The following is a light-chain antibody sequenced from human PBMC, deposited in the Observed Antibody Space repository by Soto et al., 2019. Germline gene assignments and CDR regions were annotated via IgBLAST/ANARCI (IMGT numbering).Light chain of an antibody. CDR3: NSYRTVSTYV. Sequence: QSALTQPASVSGSPGQSITIACTGTSSDIGGYNFVSWYQQHPGKAPKLLIYDVGNRPSGVSNRFSGSKSGNTASLTISGLQAEDEAHYYCNSYRTVSTYVFCTGTKVTVL. CDR1: SSDIGGYNF. J-gene: IGLJ1*01. V-gene: IGLV2-14*01. CDR2: DVG.